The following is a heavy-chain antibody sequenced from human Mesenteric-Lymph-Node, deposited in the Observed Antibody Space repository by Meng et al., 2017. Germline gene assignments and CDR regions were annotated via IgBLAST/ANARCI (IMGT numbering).Heavy chain of an antibody. CDR3: EKFYGLFKSDCWAFVGFHI. Sequence: GGSLRLSCVDSGFRISSYGMSWVRQVPGKGLEWVAGISCSGGSIEYADSVKGRFTVSRNKSKNTLYLQMDRLRGEDTAIYYCEKFYGLFKSDCWAFVGFHIWGQGTMVTVSS. J-gene: IGHJ3*02. D-gene: IGHD2-21*01. CDR2: ISCSGGSI. V-gene: IGHV3-23*01. CDR1: GFRISSYG.